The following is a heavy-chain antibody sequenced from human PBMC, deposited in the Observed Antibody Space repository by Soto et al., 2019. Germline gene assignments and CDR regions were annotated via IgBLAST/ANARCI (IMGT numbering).Heavy chain of an antibody. CDR3: ARFNGKSSGFDY. V-gene: IGHV2-70*11. Sequence: SGPTLVNPTQTLTLTCTFSGFSLSTSGMCVSWIRQPPGKALEWLARIDWDDDKYYSTSLKTRLTISKDTSKNQVVLTMTNMDPVDPATYYCARFNGKSSGFDYWGQGTLVTVSS. CDR1: GFSLSTSGMC. J-gene: IGHJ4*02. D-gene: IGHD6-19*01. CDR2: IDWDDDK.